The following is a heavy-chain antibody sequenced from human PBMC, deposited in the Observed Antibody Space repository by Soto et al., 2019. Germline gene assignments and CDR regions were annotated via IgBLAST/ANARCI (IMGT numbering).Heavy chain of an antibody. J-gene: IGHJ4*02. Sequence: EVQLVESGGGLVQPGGSLRLSCAASGFTLSNYTMNWVRQAPGKGLEWVSYISGSGGTIYYADSVKGRFTMSRDNAKNSVYLQMSSLRDEDTAVYYCARDRVGLVYFDYWGQGTLVTFSS. CDR2: ISGSGGTI. D-gene: IGHD1-26*01. V-gene: IGHV3-48*02. CDR3: ARDRVGLVYFDY. CDR1: GFTLSNYT.